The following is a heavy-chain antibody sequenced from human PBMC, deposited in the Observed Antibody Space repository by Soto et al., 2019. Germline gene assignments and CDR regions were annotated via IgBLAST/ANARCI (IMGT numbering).Heavy chain of an antibody. CDR1: GYIFTYYG. V-gene: IGHV1-18*01. CDR2: ISTYNGDT. Sequence: QVQLVQSGPEVKKTGASVKVSCKASGYIFTYYGLSWVRQAPRQGLEWMGWISTYNGDTRIAQQFQGRVTMTTDSSTNTAYMELKSPRSDDTALYFCARDTRNGVVIMDSWGQGTLVAVSS. CDR3: ARDTRNGVVIMDS. J-gene: IGHJ5*02. D-gene: IGHD3-3*01.